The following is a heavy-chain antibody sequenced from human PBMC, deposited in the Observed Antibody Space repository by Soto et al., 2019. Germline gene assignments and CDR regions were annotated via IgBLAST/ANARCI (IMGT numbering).Heavy chain of an antibody. V-gene: IGHV4-59*01. CDR1: GGIISHYY. J-gene: IGHJ4*02. Sequence: PSETLSLTCTVSGGIISHYYLSWIRQPPGGGLQCIGYIYNSGRTDYNPSLKSRVTISVDMSKNQFSLDLSSVTAADTAVYYCARGTWLNPTPYYFDYWGQGALVTVYS. CDR2: IYNSGRT. CDR3: ARGTWLNPTPYYFDY. D-gene: IGHD1-1*01.